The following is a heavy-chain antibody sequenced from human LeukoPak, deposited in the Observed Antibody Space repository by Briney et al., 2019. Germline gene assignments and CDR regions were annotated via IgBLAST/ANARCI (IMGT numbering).Heavy chain of an antibody. V-gene: IGHV4-59*08. J-gene: IGHJ4*02. CDR2: ISDIGSI. CDR3: ARIDRSSGWYYFDY. CDR1: GGSISSYY. D-gene: IGHD6-19*01. Sequence: SETLSLTCTVSGGSISSYYWSWIRQPPGKGLEWIAYISDIGSINYNPSLKSRVTISLDTSKNQFSLKLSSVTAADTAVYYCARIDRSSGWYYFDYWGQGTLVTVSS.